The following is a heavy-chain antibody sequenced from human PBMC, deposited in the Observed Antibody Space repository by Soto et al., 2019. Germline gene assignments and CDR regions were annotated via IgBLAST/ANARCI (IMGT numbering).Heavy chain of an antibody. J-gene: IGHJ6*02. CDR2: INAGNGNT. CDR1: GYTFINSA. V-gene: IGHV1-3*01. D-gene: IGHD3-16*02. CDR3: ALSNDGHAQSCIDV. Sequence: ASVKVSCKASGYTFINSAMYWVRQAPGQRLECVGWINAGNGNTKYSQKFQDRVTITRDTSANTAYMDLSSLRSEDTAVYYCALSNDGHAQSCIDVRTRRTTVP.